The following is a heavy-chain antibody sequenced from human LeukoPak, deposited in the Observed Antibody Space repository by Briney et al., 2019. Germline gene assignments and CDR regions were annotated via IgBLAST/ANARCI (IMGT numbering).Heavy chain of an antibody. CDR3: AKRGQDFDYSGGYYYFDC. Sequence: GGSLRLSCTAPGFTFDRHAMTWVRQAPGKGLELVSTIGGNGRDTFYADSVKGRFSISRDNSKNTLYLQMSSLRADDTAVYYCAKRGQDFDYSGGYYYFDCWGQGTLVTVSS. CDR2: IGGNGRDT. V-gene: IGHV3-23*01. J-gene: IGHJ4*02. D-gene: IGHD2-15*01. CDR1: GFTFDRHA.